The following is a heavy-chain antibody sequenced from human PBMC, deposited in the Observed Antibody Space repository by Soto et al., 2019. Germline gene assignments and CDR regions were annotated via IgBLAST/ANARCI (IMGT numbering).Heavy chain of an antibody. J-gene: IGHJ4*02. CDR3: AIGHWLGK. Sequence: EVQLVDSGAALVQPGESLRLSCAASGFTFSDYLMTWVRQAPGKGLEWVATIKQDGNEKYYVDSVKGRFTISRDNAKNSLYLQLNALRAEDTAVYYCAIGHWLGKWGQGTLVTVSS. D-gene: IGHD6-19*01. CDR1: GFTFSDYL. CDR2: IKQDGNEK. V-gene: IGHV3-7*01.